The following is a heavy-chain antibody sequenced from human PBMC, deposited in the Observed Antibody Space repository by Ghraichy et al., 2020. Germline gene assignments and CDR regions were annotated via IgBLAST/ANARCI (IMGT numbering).Heavy chain of an antibody. D-gene: IGHD3-10*01. V-gene: IGHV4-39*01. J-gene: IGHJ4*02. Sequence: SETLSLTCTVSGGSISSSSYYWGWIRQPPGKGLEWIGSIYYSGSTYYNPSLKSRVTISVDTSKNQFSLKLSSVTAADTAVYYCARRRMVRGDPYYFDYWGQGTLVTVSS. CDR2: IYYSGST. CDR1: GGSISSSSYY. CDR3: ARRRMVRGDPYYFDY.